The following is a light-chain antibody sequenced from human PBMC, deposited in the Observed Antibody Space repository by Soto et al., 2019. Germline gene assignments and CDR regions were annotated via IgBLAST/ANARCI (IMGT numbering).Light chain of an antibody. CDR3: QQFKSYVS. Sequence: DIQMTQSPSTLSASVGDRVTVTCRASQSINSWLAWYQQEPGKAPKLLISGATTLQSGVPSRFSGSGSGTNFTLTISSLQPEDFATYYCQQFKSYVSFGQGTRLEIK. CDR2: GAT. J-gene: IGKJ5*01. CDR1: QSINSW. V-gene: IGKV1-5*01.